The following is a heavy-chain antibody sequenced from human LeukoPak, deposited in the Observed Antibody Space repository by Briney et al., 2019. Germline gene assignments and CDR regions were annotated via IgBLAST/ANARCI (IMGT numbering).Heavy chain of an antibody. CDR3: ARDGPASNWFDP. Sequence: GGSLRLSCAASGFTFSSYAMSWVRQAPGKGLEWVSAISGSGGNTHYADSVKGRFTISRDNSKNTLYLQMNSLRADDTAVYYCARDGPASNWFDPWGQGTLVTVSS. D-gene: IGHD2-2*01. J-gene: IGHJ5*02. CDR1: GFTFSSYA. CDR2: ISGSGGNT. V-gene: IGHV3-23*01.